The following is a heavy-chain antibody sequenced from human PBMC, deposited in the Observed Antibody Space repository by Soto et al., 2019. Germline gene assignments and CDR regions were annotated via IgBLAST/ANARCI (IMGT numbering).Heavy chain of an antibody. CDR3: ARHHGSPGSYFGLDV. CDR2: IYPGDSDT. Sequence: PGESLKISCKGSGYSFTGYWINWVRQMPGKGPEWMGIIYPGDSDTRYSPSFQGQVTISADKSIDTAYLQWRSLKASDTAVYYCARHHGSPGSYFGLDVWGQGTTVTVSS. J-gene: IGHJ6*02. D-gene: IGHD6-13*01. CDR1: GYSFTGYW. V-gene: IGHV5-51*01.